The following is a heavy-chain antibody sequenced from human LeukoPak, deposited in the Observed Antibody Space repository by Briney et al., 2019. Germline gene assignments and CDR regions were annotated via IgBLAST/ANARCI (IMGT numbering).Heavy chain of an antibody. V-gene: IGHV1-69*13. Sequence: ASVKVSCKASGCTFSSYAISWVRQAPGQGLEWMGGINPVFGTANYAQKFQGRVTITADESTSTAYMELSSLRSEDTAVYYCAREVVVVVAATLDYYGMDVWGQGTTVTVSS. CDR2: INPVFGTA. CDR1: GCTFSSYA. D-gene: IGHD2-15*01. CDR3: AREVVVVVAATLDYYGMDV. J-gene: IGHJ6*02.